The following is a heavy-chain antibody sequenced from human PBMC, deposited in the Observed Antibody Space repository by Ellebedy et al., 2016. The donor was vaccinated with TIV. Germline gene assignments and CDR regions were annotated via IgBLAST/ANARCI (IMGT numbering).Heavy chain of an antibody. Sequence: GESLKISXAASGFTFSSYAMHWVRQAPGKGLEWVALTSYDGTNKHYADSVKGRFTISRDNSKNTLYLQMNSLRAEDTAVYYCAKGPGKTVVTPDYWGQGTLVTVSS. D-gene: IGHD4-23*01. J-gene: IGHJ4*02. V-gene: IGHV3-30-3*01. CDR2: TSYDGTNK. CDR1: GFTFSSYA. CDR3: AKGPGKTVVTPDY.